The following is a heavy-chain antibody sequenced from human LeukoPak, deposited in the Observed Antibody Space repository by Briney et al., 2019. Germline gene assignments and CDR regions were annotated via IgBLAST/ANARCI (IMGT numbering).Heavy chain of an antibody. D-gene: IGHD3-16*01. CDR3: ARVSWGDY. CDR1: GFTFSSYS. V-gene: IGHV3-48*01. J-gene: IGHJ4*02. CDR2: ISSSSSTI. Sequence: GGSLRLSCAASGFTFSSYSMNWVRQAPGKGLEWVSYISSSSSTIYYADSVKGRFTISRDNAKNSLYLQMNSLRAEDTAVYYCARVSWGDYWGQGTLVTVSS.